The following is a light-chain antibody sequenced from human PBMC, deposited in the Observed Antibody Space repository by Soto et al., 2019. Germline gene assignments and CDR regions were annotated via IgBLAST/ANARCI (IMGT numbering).Light chain of an antibody. CDR1: NIGSKS. CDR3: QVWDSSSDHRV. J-gene: IGLJ1*01. Sequence: SYELTQPPSVSVAPGQTAWITCGGDNIGSKSVHWYQQKPGQAPVMVVYYDSDRPSGIPERFSGSNSGNTATLTIIRVEAGDEADYYCQVWDSSSDHRVFGTGTKVTVL. V-gene: IGLV3-21*02. CDR2: YDS.